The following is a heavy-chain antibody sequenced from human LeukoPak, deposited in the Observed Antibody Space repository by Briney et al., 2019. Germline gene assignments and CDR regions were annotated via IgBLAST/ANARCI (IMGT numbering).Heavy chain of an antibody. V-gene: IGHV4-4*07. CDR3: ARGWVVGADYFDY. J-gene: IGHJ4*02. Sequence: SETLSLTCTVSGGSISSYYWSWIQQPAGKGLEWIGRIYTSGSTNYNPSLKSRVTMSVDTSKNQFSLKLSSVTAADTAVYYCARGWVVGADYFDYWGQGTLVTVSS. CDR2: IYTSGST. D-gene: IGHD1-26*01. CDR1: GGSISSYY.